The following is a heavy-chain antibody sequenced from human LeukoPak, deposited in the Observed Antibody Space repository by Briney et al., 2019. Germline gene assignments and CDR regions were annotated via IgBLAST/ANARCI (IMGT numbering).Heavy chain of an antibody. J-gene: IGHJ4*02. D-gene: IGHD6-13*01. CDR1: GFTFSGSA. CDR3: TRHGYSSSQADY. Sequence: GGSLRFSCAASGFTFSGSAMHWVRQASGKGLEWVGRIRSKANSYATAYAASVKGRFTISRDDSKNTAYLQMNSLKTEDTAVYYCTRHGYSSSQADYWGQGTLVTVSS. V-gene: IGHV3-73*01. CDR2: IRSKANSYAT.